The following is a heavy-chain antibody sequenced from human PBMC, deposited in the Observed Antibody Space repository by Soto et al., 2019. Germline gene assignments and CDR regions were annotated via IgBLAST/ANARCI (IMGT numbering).Heavy chain of an antibody. V-gene: IGHV3-74*01. CDR1: GFTFRKFW. CDR3: AIQDCANDVCLDAEVSVGGALES. CDR2: ISSDGTTT. D-gene: IGHD2-8*01. Sequence: EVQLVQSGGGLAQPGKSLRLSCAASGFTFRKFWMHWVRQVPGKGPVWVSYISSDGTTTDYADSVKGRFTISRDNAKETLYLKMDSLRAEDMAVYYCAIQDCANDVCLDAEVSVGGALESWGQGTLVTVSS. J-gene: IGHJ1*01.